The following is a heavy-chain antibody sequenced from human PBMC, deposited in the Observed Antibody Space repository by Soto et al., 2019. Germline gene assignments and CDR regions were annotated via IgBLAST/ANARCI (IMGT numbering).Heavy chain of an antibody. CDR3: AKSMVRGEPYYYYGMDV. V-gene: IGHV3-23*01. CDR1: GFTFSSNA. Sequence: QPWWSLRLSCSASGFTFSSNAMSWLRQAPREGLEWVSAISGSGGSTYYADSVKGRFTISRDNSKNTLYLQMNSLRAEDTAVYYCAKSMVRGEPYYYYGMDVWGQGTTVTVSS. D-gene: IGHD3-10*01. J-gene: IGHJ6*02. CDR2: ISGSGGST.